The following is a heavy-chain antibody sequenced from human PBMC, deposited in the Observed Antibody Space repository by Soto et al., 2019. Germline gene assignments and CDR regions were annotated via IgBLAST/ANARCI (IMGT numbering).Heavy chain of an antibody. V-gene: IGHV3-74*01. CDR3: ARDHVVSRNWFDP. J-gene: IGHJ5*02. CDR1: GFTFSSYW. Sequence: EVQLVESGGGLVQPGGSLRLSCAASGFTFSSYWMHWVRQAPGKGLVWVSRINSDGSSTSYADSVKGRFTISRDNAKSTLDLQMNSLRAEDTAVYYCARDHVVSRNWFDPWGQGTLVTVSS. CDR2: INSDGSST. D-gene: IGHD2-21*01.